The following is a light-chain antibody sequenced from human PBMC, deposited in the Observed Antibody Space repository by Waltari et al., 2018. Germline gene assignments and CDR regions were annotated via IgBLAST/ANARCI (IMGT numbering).Light chain of an antibody. CDR1: SSDAGAVIF. CDR2: EVT. CDR3: ASYAGTTGVI. Sequence: QSVLPQPPSASGSPGQSVAISCTGTSSDAGAVIFVSWYQHHPGKAPKLVIYEVTERPSGVPGRFFGSKSGNSASLTVSGLQPEDEADYSCASYAGTTGVIFGGGTKLTVL. V-gene: IGLV2-8*01. J-gene: IGLJ2*01.